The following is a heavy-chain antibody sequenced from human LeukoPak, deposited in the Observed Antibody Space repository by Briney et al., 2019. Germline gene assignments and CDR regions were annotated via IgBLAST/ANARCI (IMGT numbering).Heavy chain of an antibody. CDR2: ISNSGNT. Sequence: PSETLSLTCTVSGDSITSHFWSWVRQPPGKGLEWIGFISNSGNTNYNPSLKGRVTMSVATSENQFSLSLNSLTAADTAVYFCARMNYYESSAYPFDYWGQGSLVTVSS. CDR3: ARMNYYESSAYPFDY. CDR1: GDSITSHF. D-gene: IGHD3-22*01. V-gene: IGHV4-59*11. J-gene: IGHJ4*02.